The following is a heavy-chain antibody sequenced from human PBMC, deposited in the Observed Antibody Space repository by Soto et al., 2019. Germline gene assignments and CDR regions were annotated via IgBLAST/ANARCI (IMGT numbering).Heavy chain of an antibody. CDR2: ISGSGGST. D-gene: IGHD3-22*01. CDR3: AKDRMGYYYDSSGPNNWFDP. V-gene: IGHV3-23*01. Sequence: LRLSCAASGFTFSSYAMSWVRQSPGKGLEWVSAISGSGGSTYYADSVKGRFTISRDNSKNTLYLQMNSLRAEDTAVYYCAKDRMGYYYDSSGPNNWFDPWGQGTLVTVSS. J-gene: IGHJ5*02. CDR1: GFTFSSYA.